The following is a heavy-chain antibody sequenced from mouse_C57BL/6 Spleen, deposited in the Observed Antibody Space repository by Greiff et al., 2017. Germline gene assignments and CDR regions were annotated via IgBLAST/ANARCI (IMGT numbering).Heavy chain of an antibody. CDR3: ARALWG. J-gene: IGHJ2*01. D-gene: IGHD1-1*02. Sequence: EVMLVESGGGLVKPGGSLKLSCAASGFTFSDYGMHWVRQAPEKGLEWVAYISSGSSTIYYADTVKGRFTISRDNAKNTRFLQMTSLRSEDTAMYYCARALWGWGQGTTLTVSS. CDR2: ISSGSSTI. CDR1: GFTFSDYG. V-gene: IGHV5-17*01.